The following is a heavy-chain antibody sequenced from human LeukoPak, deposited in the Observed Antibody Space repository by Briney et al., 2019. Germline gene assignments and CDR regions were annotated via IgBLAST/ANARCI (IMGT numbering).Heavy chain of an antibody. CDR3: ARGRGSITY. D-gene: IGHD3-10*01. J-gene: IGHJ4*02. CDR2: FYDTRSP. CDR1: GGSISLYY. V-gene: IGHV4-59*01. Sequence: PSETLSLTCTVSGGSISLYYWSWIRQPPGKGLEWIGYFYDTRSPKYNPSLERRGTISVHMSRNQLSLNLTPVTAADTAVYYCARGRGSITYWGQGTLATVSS.